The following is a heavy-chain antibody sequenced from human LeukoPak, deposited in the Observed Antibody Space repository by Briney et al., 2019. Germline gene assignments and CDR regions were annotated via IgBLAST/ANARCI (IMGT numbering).Heavy chain of an antibody. D-gene: IGHD1-26*01. CDR3: ARAGEGADY. J-gene: IGHJ4*02. V-gene: IGHV4-34*01. CDR2: INHSGST. CDR1: GGSFSGYY. Sequence: PSETLSLTCAVYGGSFSGYYWSWIRQPPGKGLEWIGEINHSGSTNYNPSLKSRVTISVDTSKNQFSLKLSSVTAADTAVYYCARAGEGADYWGQGTLVTVPS.